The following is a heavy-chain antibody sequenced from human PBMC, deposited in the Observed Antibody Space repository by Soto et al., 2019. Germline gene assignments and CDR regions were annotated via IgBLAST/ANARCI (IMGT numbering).Heavy chain of an antibody. D-gene: IGHD3-22*01. CDR1: GFTFSSYA. J-gene: IGHJ6*02. CDR3: AKDSPYYYDSSGNYYYYGMDV. V-gene: IGHV3-23*01. CDR2: IRGSGGST. Sequence: PGGSLRLSCAASGFTFSSYAMSWVRQAPGKGLEWVSAIRGSGGSTYYADSVKGRFTISRDNSKNTLYLQMNSLRAEDTAVYYCAKDSPYYYDSSGNYYYYGMDVWGQGTTVTVSS.